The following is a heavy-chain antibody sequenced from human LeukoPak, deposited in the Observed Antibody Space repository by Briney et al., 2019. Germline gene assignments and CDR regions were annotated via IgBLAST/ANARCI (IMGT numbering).Heavy chain of an antibody. Sequence: ASVKVSCKVSGYTLTELSMHWVRQAPGKGLEWMGGFDPEDGETIYAQKFQGRDTMTEDTSTDTAYMELSSLRSEDTAVYYCATDQINCSSTSCYVYWGQGTLVTVSS. CDR2: FDPEDGET. D-gene: IGHD2-2*01. J-gene: IGHJ4*02. CDR3: ATDQINCSSTSCYVY. V-gene: IGHV1-24*01. CDR1: GYTLTELS.